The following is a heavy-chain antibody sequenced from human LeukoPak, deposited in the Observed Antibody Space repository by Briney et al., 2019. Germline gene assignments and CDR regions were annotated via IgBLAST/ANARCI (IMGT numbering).Heavy chain of an antibody. V-gene: IGHV4-39*01. CDR2: IYYSGST. CDR1: GGSIRSGSHY. J-gene: IGHJ4*02. D-gene: IGHD3-22*01. CDR3: AKRDDSGGNLVVL. Sequence: SETLSLTCTVSGGSIRSGSHYWAWIRQPPGKGLEWIGSIYYSGSTYYHPSLENRLTISIDTSKNPFSLKLSSLSAADTSVYYCAKRDDSGGNLVVLWRQGALVTL.